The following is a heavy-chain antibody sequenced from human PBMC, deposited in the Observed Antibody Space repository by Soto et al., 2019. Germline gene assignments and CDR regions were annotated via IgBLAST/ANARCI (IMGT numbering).Heavy chain of an antibody. D-gene: IGHD2-15*01. V-gene: IGHV5-51*01. CDR1: GYRFSSFW. J-gene: IGHJ5*02. CDR2: IYPGDATT. Sequence: GESLKISCKISGYRFSSFWIAWVRQKPGKGLEWMGIIYPGDATTIYSPSFQGRLTISVDMSISTAHLQWYDLKASDSAMYYCARHGPRVAAAPFNRLAPWGQGTLVTVSS. CDR3: ARHGPRVAAAPFNRLAP.